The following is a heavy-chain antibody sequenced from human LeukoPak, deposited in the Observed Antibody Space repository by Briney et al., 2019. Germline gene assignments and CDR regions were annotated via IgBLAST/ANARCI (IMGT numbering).Heavy chain of an antibody. V-gene: IGHV3-23*01. Sequence: GGSLRLSCAASGFTFNNYGMRWVRQAPGMGLEWVSTISGSGDATYYADSVKGRFTISRDNCKNTLFLQMNSLTAEDTAVYYCAKAGPYYSDSWGQGTLVTVSS. CDR1: GFTFNNYG. CDR2: ISGSGDAT. CDR3: AKAGPYYSDS. J-gene: IGHJ4*02.